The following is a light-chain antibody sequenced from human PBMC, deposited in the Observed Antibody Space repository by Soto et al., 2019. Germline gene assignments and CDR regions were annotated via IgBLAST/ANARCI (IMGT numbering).Light chain of an antibody. Sequence: DIQLYQSPSTLSASVGDSVTITCRASQSVSGWLAWYQQKPGKAPNLLIYDASSLESGVPSRFSGSGSGTEFTLTISSLQPDDFATYCCQQYNSYSLTFGQGSKVDIK. CDR3: QQYNSYSLT. CDR1: QSVSGW. V-gene: IGKV1-5*01. J-gene: IGKJ1*01. CDR2: DAS.